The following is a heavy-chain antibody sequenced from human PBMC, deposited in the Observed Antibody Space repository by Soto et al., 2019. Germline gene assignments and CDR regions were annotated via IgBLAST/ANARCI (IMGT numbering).Heavy chain of an antibody. J-gene: IGHJ4*01. CDR1: GGSFSGYF. Sequence: PSETLSLTCAVSGGSFSGYFWSWIRQSPGKGLAWIGEINDSGSAKYTPPLKSRVTISLDTSKNQFSLTLRSVTAADTAVYYCARARVAYFCDYWGHGTLVTVSS. V-gene: IGHV4-34*01. CDR3: ARARVAYFCDY. D-gene: IGHD3-3*01. CDR2: INDSGSA.